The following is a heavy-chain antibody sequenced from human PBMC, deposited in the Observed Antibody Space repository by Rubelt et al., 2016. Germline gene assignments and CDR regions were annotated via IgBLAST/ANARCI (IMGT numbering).Heavy chain of an antibody. CDR2: ISAYNGNT. Sequence: QVQLVQSGAEVKKPGASVKVSCKASGYTFTSYGISWVRQAPGQGLEWMGWISAYNGNTNYAQKPQGRVTRTTEPSTGTADMGRRSLRSDDTAVYYCARDLPPFRRYNWNFPLDYWGQGTLVTVSS. CDR1: GYTFTSYG. D-gene: IGHD1-7*01. J-gene: IGHJ4*02. V-gene: IGHV1-18*01. CDR3: ARDLPPFRRYNWNFPLDY.